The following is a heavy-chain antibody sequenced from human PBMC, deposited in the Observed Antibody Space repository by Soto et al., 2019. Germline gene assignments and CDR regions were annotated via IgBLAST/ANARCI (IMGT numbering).Heavy chain of an antibody. V-gene: IGHV4-59*08. CDR1: GGSISNSY. CDR3: ARHRPPFFYGSGPWDV. D-gene: IGHD3-10*01. J-gene: IGHJ6*02. Sequence: SETLSLTCTVSGGSISNSYWSWIRQSPGKGLEWIGYIYSNGNTNCNPSLKSRLTISIDPSKNQFSLKLSSLSAADTAVYYCARHRPPFFYGSGPWDVWGQGTTVT. CDR2: IYSNGNT.